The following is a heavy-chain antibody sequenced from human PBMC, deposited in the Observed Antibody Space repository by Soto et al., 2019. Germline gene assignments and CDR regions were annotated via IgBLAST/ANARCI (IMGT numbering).Heavy chain of an antibody. J-gene: IGHJ6*03. D-gene: IGHD3-10*01. Sequence: QVQLVQSGAEVKKPGASVKVSCKASGYTFTSYGISWVRQAPGQGLEWMGWISAYNGNTNYAQKLQGRVTMTTDTSTSTAYMELRSRRSDDTAVYYCARVFMGSGSYPKIYYYYYYMDVWGKGTTVTVSS. CDR3: ARVFMGSGSYPKIYYYYYYMDV. CDR1: GYTFTSYG. CDR2: ISAYNGNT. V-gene: IGHV1-18*01.